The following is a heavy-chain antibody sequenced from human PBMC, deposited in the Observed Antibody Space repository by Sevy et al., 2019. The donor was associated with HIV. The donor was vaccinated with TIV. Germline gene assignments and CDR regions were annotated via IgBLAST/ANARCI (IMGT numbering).Heavy chain of an antibody. CDR3: ARSMEQQLDAFDI. J-gene: IGHJ3*02. CDR1: GASIRDSSYY. D-gene: IGHD6-13*01. Sequence: SETLSLTCTVSGASIRDSSYYWAWIRQPPGKGLEWIGNIYSYGETYYNSSLKSGVTISVDRSKNQFSLSLTSVTAAETAIYFCARSMEQQLDAFDIWGQGTMVTVSS. CDR2: IYSYGET. V-gene: IGHV4-39*01.